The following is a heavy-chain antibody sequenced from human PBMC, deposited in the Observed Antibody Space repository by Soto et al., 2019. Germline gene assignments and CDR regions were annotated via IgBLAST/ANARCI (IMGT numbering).Heavy chain of an antibody. J-gene: IGHJ6*02. Sequence: SVKVSCKASGGTFRNYAISWVRQAPGQGLEWMGGITPMFETVKYLQRFQGRVTITADESTTTAHMELSSLRSEDTAVYYCARGWDYYFGMDVWGQGTTVTVSS. CDR1: GGTFRNYA. CDR2: ITPMFETV. D-gene: IGHD1-26*01. CDR3: ARGWDYYFGMDV. V-gene: IGHV1-69*13.